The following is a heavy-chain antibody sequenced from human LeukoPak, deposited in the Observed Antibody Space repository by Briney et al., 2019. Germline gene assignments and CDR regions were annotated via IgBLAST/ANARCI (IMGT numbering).Heavy chain of an antibody. Sequence: ASVKVSCKASGYTFTSYDINWVRQATGQGLEWMGWMNPNSGNTGYAQKFQGRATITRNTSISTAYMELSSLRSEDTAVYYCARGLDPWAIEYYFDYWGQGTLVTVSS. V-gene: IGHV1-8*03. CDR1: GYTFTSYD. J-gene: IGHJ4*02. D-gene: IGHD1-26*01. CDR2: MNPNSGNT. CDR3: ARGLDPWAIEYYFDY.